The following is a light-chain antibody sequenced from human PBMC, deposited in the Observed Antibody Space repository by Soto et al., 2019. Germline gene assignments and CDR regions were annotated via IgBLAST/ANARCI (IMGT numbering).Light chain of an antibody. Sequence: EVVLTQSPATLSVSPGERVTLSCRASQSVDYNLAWYQQKPGQAPRPLIYGVATRATGIPARFSGSASGTEFTLTISSLQSEDFAIYYCQQYKTGLTVGGGTKVEIK. J-gene: IGKJ4*01. V-gene: IGKV3-15*01. CDR1: QSVDYN. CDR3: QQYKTGLT. CDR2: GVA.